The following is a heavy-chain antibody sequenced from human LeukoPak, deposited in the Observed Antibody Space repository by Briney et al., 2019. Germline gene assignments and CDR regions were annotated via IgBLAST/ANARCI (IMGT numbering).Heavy chain of an antibody. J-gene: IGHJ5*02. CDR2: INAGNGNT. CDR1: GYTFTSYA. V-gene: IGHV1-3*01. D-gene: IGHD2-2*02. Sequence: ASVTVSCTASGYTFTSYAMHWVRQASGQRLEWMGWINAGNGNTKYSQKFQGRVTITRDTSASTAYMELSSLRSEDTAVYYCASTDCSSTSCYKGFDPWGQGTLVTVSS. CDR3: ASTDCSSTSCYKGFDP.